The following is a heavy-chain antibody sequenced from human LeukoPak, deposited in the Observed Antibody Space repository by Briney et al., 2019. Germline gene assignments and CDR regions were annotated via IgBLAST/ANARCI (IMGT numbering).Heavy chain of an antibody. CDR2: MSFDGGNT. Sequence: GGSLRLSCAASGFTFSSYAMHWVRQAPGKGLEWVAVMSFDGGNTYYADSVKGRFTISRDNSKNTLYLQLNSLRVEDTAVYYCARGDYPYYFDYWGQGTLVTVS. CDR1: GFTFSSYA. J-gene: IGHJ4*02. V-gene: IGHV3-30-3*01. CDR3: ARGDYPYYFDY. D-gene: IGHD4-17*01.